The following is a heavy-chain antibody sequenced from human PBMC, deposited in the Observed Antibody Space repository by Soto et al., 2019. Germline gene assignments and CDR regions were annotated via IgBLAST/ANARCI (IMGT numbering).Heavy chain of an antibody. CDR3: AKGSFGFDY. Sequence: RLSFAASGVTFTSYAMTWVRQVPGEGLQWASSISKSGDSTYYADSVKGRFTTSRDNSKNTLYLQMNSLRAEDTAIYYCAKGSFGFDYWGQGTLVTVSS. CDR1: GVTFTSYA. CDR2: ISKSGDST. J-gene: IGHJ4*02. D-gene: IGHD3-10*01. V-gene: IGHV3-23*01.